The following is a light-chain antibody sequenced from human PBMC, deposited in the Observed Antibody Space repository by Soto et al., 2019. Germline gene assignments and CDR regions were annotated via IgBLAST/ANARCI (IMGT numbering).Light chain of an antibody. J-gene: IGKJ5*01. V-gene: IGKV1-5*03. Sequence: DVQMTQSPSTLSASVGDRVTITCRASQSISSWLAWHQQKPGKAPKLLIYKASSLESGVPSRFSGSGSGTEFTLTISSLQSEDFAVYYCQQYNNWPPITFGQGTRLEIK. CDR1: QSISSW. CDR3: QQYNNWPPIT. CDR2: KAS.